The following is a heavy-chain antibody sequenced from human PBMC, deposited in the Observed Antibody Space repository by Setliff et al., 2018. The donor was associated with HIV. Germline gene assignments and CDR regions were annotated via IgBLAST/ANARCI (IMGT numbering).Heavy chain of an antibody. J-gene: IGHJ4*02. Sequence: SETLSLTCTVSGGSTSSCYWSWIRQPAGKGLEWIGRIYTSGSTNYNPSLKSRVTMSVDTSKNQFSLKLSSVTAADTAVYYCARDGFWSGYIDYWGQGTLVTVSS. D-gene: IGHD3-3*01. CDR2: IYTSGST. CDR3: ARDGFWSGYIDY. CDR1: GGSTSSCY. V-gene: IGHV4-4*07.